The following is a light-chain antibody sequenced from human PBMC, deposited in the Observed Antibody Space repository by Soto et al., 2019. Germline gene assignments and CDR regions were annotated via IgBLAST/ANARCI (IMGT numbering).Light chain of an antibody. CDR1: QSVSSY. CDR2: GAA. Sequence: ETLLTQAPATLPISPAERATPSRRASQSVSSYLASCQQQHGQAPRSLIYGAARRAAGFPARFSGSGSGTDFTLTISSMQYEDFAVYYCQQYDNWSWTFGQGTKVDIK. J-gene: IGKJ1*01. V-gene: IGKV3-15*01. CDR3: QQYDNWSWT.